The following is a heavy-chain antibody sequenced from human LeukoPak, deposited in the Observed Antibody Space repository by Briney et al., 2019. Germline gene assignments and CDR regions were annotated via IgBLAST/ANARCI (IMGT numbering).Heavy chain of an antibody. CDR2: ISSSGSTM. Sequence: GGSLRLSCAASGFTFSSYEMTWVRQAPGRGLEWVSYISSSGSTMYYADSVKGRFTISRDNAKNSLYLQMNSLRAEDTAVYYCARDLTNYFDYWGQGTLVTVAS. CDR3: ARDLTNYFDY. CDR1: GFTFSSYE. V-gene: IGHV3-48*03. D-gene: IGHD1-14*01. J-gene: IGHJ4*02.